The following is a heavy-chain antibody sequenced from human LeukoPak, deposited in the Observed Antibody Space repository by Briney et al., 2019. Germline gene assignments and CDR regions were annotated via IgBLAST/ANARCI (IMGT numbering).Heavy chain of an antibody. Sequence: GGTLRRSCAASGFTFNSYAMSWVRQAPGKGLEWVSALSGSGDRTFYVDSVKGRFTVSRDNSKNTLYLQMDSLRVDDTALYYCARGGTNYYYMDVWGNGTTVTVSS. V-gene: IGHV3-23*01. CDR1: GFTFNSYA. CDR2: LSGSGDRT. CDR3: ARGGTNYYYMDV. J-gene: IGHJ6*03.